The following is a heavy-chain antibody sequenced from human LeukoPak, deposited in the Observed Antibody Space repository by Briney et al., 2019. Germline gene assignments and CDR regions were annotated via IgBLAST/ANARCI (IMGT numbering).Heavy chain of an antibody. D-gene: IGHD3-10*01. CDR1: GGSISSYY. Sequence: SETLSLTCTVSGGSISSYYWSWIRQPPGKGVEWIGYIYYSGSTNYNPSLKSRVTISVDTSKNQFSLKLISVTAADTAVYYCARTFGELSLDMDVWGKGTTVTVSS. V-gene: IGHV4-59*01. J-gene: IGHJ6*03. CDR2: IYYSGST. CDR3: ARTFGELSLDMDV.